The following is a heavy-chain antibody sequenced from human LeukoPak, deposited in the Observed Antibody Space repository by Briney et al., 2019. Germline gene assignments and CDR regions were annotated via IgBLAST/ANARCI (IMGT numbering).Heavy chain of an antibody. D-gene: IGHD2-2*01. J-gene: IGHJ4*02. V-gene: IGHV3-23*01. CDR1: GFTFSSFA. Sequence: GGSLRLSCAASGFTFSSFAMSWVRQAPGKGLEWVSDISGSGGSTYYADSVKGRSTISRDNSKNTLYLQMNSLRAEDTAVYYCAKVGYCSSTICPNDYWGQGTLVTVSS. CDR3: AKVGYCSSTICPNDY. CDR2: ISGSGGST.